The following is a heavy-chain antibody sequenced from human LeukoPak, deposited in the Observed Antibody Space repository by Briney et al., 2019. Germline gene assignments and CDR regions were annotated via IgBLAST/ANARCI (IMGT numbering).Heavy chain of an antibody. CDR1: GGSISSYY. CDR3: ARGAYLSGNIAAAGYYFDY. Sequence: SETLSLTCTVSGGSISSYYWSWIRQPPGKGLEWIGFIFYSGTTNYNPSLKSRVTISVDTSKNQFSLKLSSVTAADTAVYYCARGAYLSGNIAAAGYYFDYWGQGTLVTVSS. V-gene: IGHV4-59*12. CDR2: IFYSGTT. D-gene: IGHD6-13*01. J-gene: IGHJ4*02.